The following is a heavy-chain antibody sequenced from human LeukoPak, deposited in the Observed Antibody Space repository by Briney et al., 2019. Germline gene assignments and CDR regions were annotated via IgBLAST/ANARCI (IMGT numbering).Heavy chain of an antibody. Sequence: SETLSLTCTVSGGSISSYYWSWIRQPPGKGLEWIGYIYYSGSTNYNPSLKSRVTISVDTSKNQFSLKLSSVTAADTAVHYCARILRTYYYDSSGYLFDYWGQGTLVTVSS. CDR1: GGSISSYY. J-gene: IGHJ4*02. D-gene: IGHD3-22*01. V-gene: IGHV4-59*01. CDR3: ARILRTYYYDSSGYLFDY. CDR2: IYYSGST.